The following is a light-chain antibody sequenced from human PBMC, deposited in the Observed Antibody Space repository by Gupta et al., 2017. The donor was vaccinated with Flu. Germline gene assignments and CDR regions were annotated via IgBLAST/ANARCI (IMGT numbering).Light chain of an antibody. CDR3: QQYNSFPLT. CDR1: QGISTY. Sequence: DIQTTQSPSSLYASVGDKVTLTCRASQGISTYLAWFQQKPGRAPKSLIYAASRLQSGVPSKFSGSGSGTDFTITISSLQPEDFATYYCQQYNSFPLTFGGGTKVEI. V-gene: IGKV1-16*02. CDR2: AAS. J-gene: IGKJ4*01.